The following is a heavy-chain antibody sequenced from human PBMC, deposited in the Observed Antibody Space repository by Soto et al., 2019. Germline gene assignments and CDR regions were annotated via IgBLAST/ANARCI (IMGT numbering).Heavy chain of an antibody. D-gene: IGHD1-1*01. CDR3: ARDPGTGAALRAYHFDY. V-gene: IGHV1-3*01. CDR2: INAGNGDT. CDR1: IYSFTTYA. Sequence: XSVKVSCKASIYSFTTYALNCVRQAPGQSLEWMGWINAGNGDTKYSEKFQGRVTITRDTSANTAYMELSSLRSEDTSVYYCARDPGTGAALRAYHFDYWGQGTLVTVSS. J-gene: IGHJ4*02.